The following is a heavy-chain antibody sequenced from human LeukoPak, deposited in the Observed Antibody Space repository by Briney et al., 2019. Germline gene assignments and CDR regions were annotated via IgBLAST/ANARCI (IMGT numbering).Heavy chain of an antibody. Sequence: ASVKVSCKASGYTFTSYDINWVRQATGQGLEWMGWMNPNSGNTGYAQKFQGRVTMTRNTSISTAYMELSSLRSDDTAVYYCARSTSAYGSGTAWLDYYYYYYMDVWGKGTTVTVSS. CDR3: ARSTSAYGSGTAWLDYYYYYYMDV. CDR1: GYTFTSYD. CDR2: MNPNSGNT. J-gene: IGHJ6*03. D-gene: IGHD3-10*01. V-gene: IGHV1-8*01.